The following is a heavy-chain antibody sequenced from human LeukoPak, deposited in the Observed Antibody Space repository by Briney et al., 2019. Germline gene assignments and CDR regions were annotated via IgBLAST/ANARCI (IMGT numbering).Heavy chain of an antibody. Sequence: SETLSLTCAVYGGSFSGYYWSWIRQPPGKGLEWIGEINHSGSTNYNPSLKSRVTISVDTSKNQFSLKLSSVTAADTAVYYCARCRYYYGSGTSGWFDPWGQGTLVTVSS. CDR3: ARCRYYYGSGTSGWFDP. V-gene: IGHV4-34*01. J-gene: IGHJ5*02. CDR1: GGSFSGYY. D-gene: IGHD3-10*01. CDR2: INHSGST.